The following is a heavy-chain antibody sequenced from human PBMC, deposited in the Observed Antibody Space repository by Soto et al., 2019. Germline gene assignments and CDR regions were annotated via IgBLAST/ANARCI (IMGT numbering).Heavy chain of an antibody. CDR3: AKVLWNGRAKLLDY. D-gene: IGHD2-21*01. Sequence: EVQLLESGGGLVQPGGSLRLSCAASGFTFSSYAMSWVRQAPGKGLEWVSAISGSGGSTYYADSVKGRFTISRDNSKNTLYLQMNRLRAEDTAVYYCAKVLWNGRAKLLDYWGQGTLVTVSS. V-gene: IGHV3-23*01. CDR1: GFTFSSYA. J-gene: IGHJ4*02. CDR2: ISGSGGST.